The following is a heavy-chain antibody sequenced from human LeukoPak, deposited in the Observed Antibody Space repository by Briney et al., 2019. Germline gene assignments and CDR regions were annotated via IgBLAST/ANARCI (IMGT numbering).Heavy chain of an antibody. V-gene: IGHV3-66*01. CDR3: AREVRGGNSFDY. Sequence: GGSLRLSCAASGFTVSSNYMSWVRQAPGKGLEWVSLIYSGGSTYYADSVKGRFIISRDSSKNTLYLQMNSLRAEDTAVYYCAREVRGGNSFDYWGQGTLVTVST. J-gene: IGHJ4*02. D-gene: IGHD3-10*01. CDR2: IYSGGST. CDR1: GFTVSSNY.